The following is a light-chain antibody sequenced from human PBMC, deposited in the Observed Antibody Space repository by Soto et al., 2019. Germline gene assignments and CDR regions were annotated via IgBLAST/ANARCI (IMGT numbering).Light chain of an antibody. CDR2: AAS. J-gene: IGKJ4*01. V-gene: IGKV1-27*01. Sequence: MSQSASSLSASVGDRVTITCRASQGISNHLAWYQQKPGKVPKLLIYAASTLQSGVPSRFSGSGSGTDFTLTISSLQPEDVATYYCQKYNSAPLTFGGGTKVAIK. CDR1: QGISNH. CDR3: QKYNSAPLT.